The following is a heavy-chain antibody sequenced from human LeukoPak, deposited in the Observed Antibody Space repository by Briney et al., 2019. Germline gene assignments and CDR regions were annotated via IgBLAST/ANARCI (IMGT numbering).Heavy chain of an antibody. D-gene: IGHD3-22*01. CDR3: ARRGSGYTFDY. J-gene: IGHJ4*02. V-gene: IGHV4-59*11. CDR2: IYYSGST. CDR1: GGSISSHY. Sequence: SETLSLTCTVSGGSISSHYWSWIRQPPGKGLEWIGYIYYSGSTNYNPSLKSRVTISVDTSKNQFSLKLSSVTAADTAVYYCARRGSGYTFDYRGQGTLVTVSS.